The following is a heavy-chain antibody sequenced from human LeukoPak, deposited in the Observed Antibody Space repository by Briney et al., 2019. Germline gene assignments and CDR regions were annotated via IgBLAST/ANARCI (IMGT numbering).Heavy chain of an antibody. CDR3: ARAPPYGSGSYKGMDV. Sequence: SETLSLTCAVYGGSFNGYYWSWIRQPPGKGLEWIGEINHSGSTNYNPSLKSRVTISVDTSKNQFSLKLSSVTAADTAVYYCARAPPYGSGSYKGMDVWGKGTTVTVSS. CDR1: GGSFNGYY. CDR2: INHSGST. J-gene: IGHJ6*04. V-gene: IGHV4-34*01. D-gene: IGHD3-10*01.